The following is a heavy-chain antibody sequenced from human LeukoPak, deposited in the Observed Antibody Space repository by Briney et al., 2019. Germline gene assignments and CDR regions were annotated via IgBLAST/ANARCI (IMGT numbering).Heavy chain of an antibody. V-gene: IGHV3-23*01. D-gene: IGHD3-22*01. CDR2: ISGSGGNT. CDR1: GLRFSDYT. Sequence: PGGSLRLSCAASGLRFSDYTMSWVRQAPGKGLEWVSAISGSGGNTYYADSVKGRFTISRDNSKNTLYLQMNSLRAEDTAVYYCAKEGGLGHYDSSGYYYVSFDYWGQGTLVTVSS. CDR3: AKEGGLGHYDSSGYYYVSFDY. J-gene: IGHJ4*02.